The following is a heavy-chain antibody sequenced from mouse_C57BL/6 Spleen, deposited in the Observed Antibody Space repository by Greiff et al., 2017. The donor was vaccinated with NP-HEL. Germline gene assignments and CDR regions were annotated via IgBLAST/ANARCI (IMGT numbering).Heavy chain of an antibody. CDR3: ARGGWLLRGWFAY. V-gene: IGHV3-6*01. CDR2: ISYDGSN. CDR1: GYSITSGYY. Sequence: ESGPGLVKPSQSLSLTCSVTGYSITSGYYWNWIRQFPGNKLEWMGYISYDGSNNYNPSLKNRISITRDTSKNQFFLKLNSVTTEDTATYYCARGGWLLRGWFAYWGQGTLVTVSA. D-gene: IGHD2-3*01. J-gene: IGHJ3*01.